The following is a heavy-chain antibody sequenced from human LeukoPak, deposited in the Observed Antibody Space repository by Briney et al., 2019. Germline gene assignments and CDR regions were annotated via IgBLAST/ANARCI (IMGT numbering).Heavy chain of an antibody. CDR2: IYPGGSDT. V-gene: IGHV5-51*01. D-gene: IGHD3-3*01. J-gene: IGHJ4*02. CDR3: ARRYYDFWSGYYTYYFDY. Sequence: GESLKISCKGSGYIFTSYWIGWVRPMPGKGLEWMGIIYPGGSDTRYSPSFQGQVTISADKSVSTAYLQWSSLKASGTAMYYCARRYYDFWSGYYTYYFDYWGQGTLVTVSS. CDR1: GYIFTSYW.